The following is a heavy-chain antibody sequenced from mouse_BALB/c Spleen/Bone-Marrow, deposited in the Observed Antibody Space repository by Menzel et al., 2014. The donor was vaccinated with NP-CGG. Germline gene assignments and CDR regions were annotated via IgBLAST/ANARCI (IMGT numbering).Heavy chain of an antibody. CDR2: ISSGGST. Sequence: EVKLVESGGGLVKPGGSLKLSCAASGFTFSSYAMSWVRQTPEKRLEWVASISSGGSTYCPDSVKGRFTISRDNARNILYLQMSSLRSEDTAMYYCARVEDGYYVRAMDYWGQGTSVTVSS. CDR3: ARVEDGYYVRAMDY. V-gene: IGHV5-6-5*01. CDR1: GFTFSSYA. J-gene: IGHJ4*01. D-gene: IGHD2-3*01.